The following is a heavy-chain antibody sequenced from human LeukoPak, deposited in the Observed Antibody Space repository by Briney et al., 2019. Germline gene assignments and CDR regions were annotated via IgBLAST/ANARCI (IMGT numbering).Heavy chain of an antibody. J-gene: IGHJ4*02. V-gene: IGHV3-21*01. D-gene: IGHD3-22*01. CDR1: GFTFSSYS. CDR3: ARTRDYYDSSGAFDY. Sequence: PGGPLRLSCAASGFTFSSYSMNWVRQARGKGLEWVSSISSSSSYIYYADSVKGRFTISRDNAKNSLYLQMNSLRAEDTAVYYCARTRDYYDSSGAFDYWGQGTLVTVSS. CDR2: ISSSSSYI.